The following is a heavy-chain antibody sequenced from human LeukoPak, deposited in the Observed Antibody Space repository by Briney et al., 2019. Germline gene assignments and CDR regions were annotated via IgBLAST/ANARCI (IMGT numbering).Heavy chain of an antibody. CDR2: IWYDGSIK. CDR1: GFTFRNFG. V-gene: IGHV3-33*01. CDR3: ARDRSTRYFDL. D-gene: IGHD2-2*01. Sequence: GRSLRLSCAASGFTFRNFGMRWVRQAPGKGLEWVAIIWYDGSIKYFTDSVKGRFTISRDNSKSTLYLQMNSLRSEDTAVYYCARDRSTRYFDLWGRGTLVTVSS. J-gene: IGHJ2*01.